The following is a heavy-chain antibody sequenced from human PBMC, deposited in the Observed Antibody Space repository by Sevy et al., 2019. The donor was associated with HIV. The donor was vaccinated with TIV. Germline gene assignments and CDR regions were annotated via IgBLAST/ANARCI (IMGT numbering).Heavy chain of an antibody. CDR1: GFTFSDYG. J-gene: IGHJ4*02. Sequence: GGSVRLSCAASGFTFSDYGMHWVRQAPGKGLEWVAVIWSDGSNKYYGDSVKGRFTISRDSSKNKLFLQMNSLRVYDTAVYYCAREERSGTTTSFDYWGQGALVTVSS. D-gene: IGHD1-7*01. V-gene: IGHV3-33*01. CDR3: AREERSGTTTSFDY. CDR2: IWSDGSNK.